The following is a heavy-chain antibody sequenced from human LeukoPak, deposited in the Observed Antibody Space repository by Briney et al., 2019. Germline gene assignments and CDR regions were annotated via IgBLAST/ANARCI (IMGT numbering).Heavy chain of an antibody. D-gene: IGHD6-19*01. CDR3: ARGYSSGWYAWKDCCYFDY. V-gene: IGHV1-2*04. J-gene: IGHJ4*02. Sequence: ASVKVSCKASGYTFTGYYMHWVRQAPGQGLEWMGWINPNSGGTNYAQKFQGWVTMTRDTSISTAYMELSRLRSDDTAVYYCARGYSSGWYAWKDCCYFDYWGQGTLATVSS. CDR2: INPNSGGT. CDR1: GYTFTGYY.